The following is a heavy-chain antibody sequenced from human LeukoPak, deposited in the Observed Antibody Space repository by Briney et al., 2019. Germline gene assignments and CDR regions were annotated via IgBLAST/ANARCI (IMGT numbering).Heavy chain of an antibody. V-gene: IGHV3-7*01. CDR3: ARDPGVPAAAGTGLLYYFDY. D-gene: IGHD6-13*01. Sequence: PGGSLRLSCAASGFTVSNNYISWVRQAPGKGLEWVANIKEDGGEKYYVDSVKGRFTISRDNAKNSLYLQMNSLRVEDTAVYYCARDPGVPAAAGTGLLYYFDYWGQGTLVTVSS. CDR2: IKEDGGEK. J-gene: IGHJ4*02. CDR1: GFTVSNNY.